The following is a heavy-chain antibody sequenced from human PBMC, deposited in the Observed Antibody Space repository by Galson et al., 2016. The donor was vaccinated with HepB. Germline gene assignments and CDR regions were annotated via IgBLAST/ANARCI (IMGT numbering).Heavy chain of an antibody. V-gene: IGHV3-7*01. CDR1: GMTFGHFW. CDR2: IKQDGGVR. J-gene: IGHJ6*02. D-gene: IGHD5-12*01. Sequence: SLRLSCAASGMTFGHFWMTWVRQAPGKGLQWVATIKQDGGVRYYEDSVRGRFTVSRENANNTLFLQMNSLGVDSTGVYFGTRDRLQASRGLDVWGQGTTVTVS. CDR3: TRDRLQASRGLDV.